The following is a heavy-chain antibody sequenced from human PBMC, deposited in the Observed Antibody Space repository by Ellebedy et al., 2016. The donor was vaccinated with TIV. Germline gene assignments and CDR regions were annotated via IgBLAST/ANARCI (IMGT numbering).Heavy chain of an antibody. CDR3: ARGFLSKWLDP. Sequence: MPSETLSLTCTVSGGSTSTYYWTWIRQTPGKGLEWIGHVYYSGSPNYNPSLKSRVTISLDTSKKQFSLKLDSVTAADTAVYYCARGFLSKWLDPWGRGTLVTVSS. CDR2: VYYSGSP. CDR1: GGSTSTYY. V-gene: IGHV4-59*01. J-gene: IGHJ5*02.